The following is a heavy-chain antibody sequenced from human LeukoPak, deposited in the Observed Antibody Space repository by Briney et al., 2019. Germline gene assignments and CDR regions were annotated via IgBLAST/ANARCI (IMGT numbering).Heavy chain of an antibody. D-gene: IGHD3-3*01. V-gene: IGHV3-7*03. CDR3: ARASPFITIFGVPKNWFDP. CDR2: IKQDGSEK. Sequence: PGGSLRLSCAASGFTFSSYWMNWVRQAPGKGLEWVANIKQDGSEKYYVDSVKGRFTISRDNAKNSLYLQMNSLRAEDTAVYYCARASPFITIFGVPKNWFDPWGQGTLVTVYS. J-gene: IGHJ5*02. CDR1: GFTFSSYW.